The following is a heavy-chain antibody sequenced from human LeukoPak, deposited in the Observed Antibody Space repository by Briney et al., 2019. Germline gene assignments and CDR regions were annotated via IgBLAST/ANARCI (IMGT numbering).Heavy chain of an antibody. V-gene: IGHV3-20*01. CDR1: GFTFDDYG. CDR3: ARDLTGYLHAFDI. J-gene: IGHJ3*02. D-gene: IGHD3-9*01. CDR2: INWNGGNT. Sequence: TGGSLRLSCAASGFTFDDYGMSWVRQAPGKGLEWVSGINWNGGNTGYADSVKGRFTISRDNAKNSLYLQMNSLRAEDTALYHCARDLTGYLHAFDIWGQGTMVTVSS.